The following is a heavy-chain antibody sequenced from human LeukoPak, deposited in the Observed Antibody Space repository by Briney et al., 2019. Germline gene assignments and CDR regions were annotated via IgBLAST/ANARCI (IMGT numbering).Heavy chain of an antibody. J-gene: IGHJ5*02. V-gene: IGHV4-30-4*01. CDR1: GGSISSGDYY. CDR2: IYYSGST. D-gene: IGHD3-10*01. Sequence: SQTLSLTCTVSGGSISSGDYYWSWLRQPPGKGLEWIGYIYYSGSTYYNPSLKSRVTISVDTSKNQSSLKLSSVTAADTAVYYCARGYGDKLLWFGESLPNWFDPWGQGTLVTVSS. CDR3: ARGYGDKLLWFGESLPNWFDP.